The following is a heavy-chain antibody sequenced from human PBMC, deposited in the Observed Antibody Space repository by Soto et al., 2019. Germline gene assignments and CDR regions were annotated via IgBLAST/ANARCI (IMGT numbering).Heavy chain of an antibody. V-gene: IGHV5-51*01. CDR3: ARHICDYLEN. Sequence: PGESLKISCKGSGYSFSNYWVAWVRQVPGKGLEWMGIIYPGDSDTRYSPSFQGQVTISVDKSIGTAYLLWSSLKASDSAMYYCARHICDYLENWGQRTLVTGSS. CDR1: GYSFSNYW. CDR2: IYPGDSDT. D-gene: IGHD4-17*01. J-gene: IGHJ4*02.